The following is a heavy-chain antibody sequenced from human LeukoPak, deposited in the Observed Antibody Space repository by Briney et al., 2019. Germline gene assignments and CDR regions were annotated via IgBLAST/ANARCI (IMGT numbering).Heavy chain of an antibody. Sequence: GGSLRLSCAASRFAVSSNYMSWVRQAPGKGLEWVSFIYSSGSTCYADSVRGRFTISRDNSNNTLYLQMNSLRVEDTAVYYCARGRFGLSLDYWGQGTLVTVSS. CDR3: ARGRFGLSLDY. D-gene: IGHD3-16*01. V-gene: IGHV3-66*01. CDR1: RFAVSSNY. J-gene: IGHJ4*02. CDR2: IYSSGST.